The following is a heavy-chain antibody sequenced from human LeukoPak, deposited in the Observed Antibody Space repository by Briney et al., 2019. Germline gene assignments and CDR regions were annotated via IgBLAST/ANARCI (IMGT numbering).Heavy chain of an antibody. CDR3: ARRGNGSFTN. CDR1: GGSFSGYY. D-gene: IGHD1-26*01. Sequence: PSETLSLTCAVYGGSFSGYYWSWIRQPPGKGLEWIGEINHSGSTNYNPSLKSRVTISVDTSKNQFSLKLSSVTAADTAVYYCARRGNGSFTNWGQGTLVTVSS. J-gene: IGHJ4*02. CDR2: INHSGST. V-gene: IGHV4-34*01.